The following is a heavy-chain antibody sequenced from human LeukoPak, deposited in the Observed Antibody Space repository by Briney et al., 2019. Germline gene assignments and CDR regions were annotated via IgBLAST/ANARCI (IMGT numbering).Heavy chain of an antibody. CDR2: IKSKTDVGRT. J-gene: IGHJ4*02. CDR3: TTEPHIPYYYGSGSLGY. D-gene: IGHD3-10*01. Sequence: GGSLRLAWAAYGFTFSNAWMSWDRQAPGKVLEWVGRIKSKTDVGRTDYAAPVKGRFTISRDDSKNTLYLQMNSLKTEDTAVYYCTTEPHIPYYYGSGSLGYWGQGTLVTVSS. CDR1: GFTFSNAW. V-gene: IGHV3-15*01.